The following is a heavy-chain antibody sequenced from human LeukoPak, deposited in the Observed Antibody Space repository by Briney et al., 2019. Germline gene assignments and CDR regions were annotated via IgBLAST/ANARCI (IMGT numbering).Heavy chain of an antibody. V-gene: IGHV4-30-4*08. D-gene: IGHD1-7*01. J-gene: IGHJ4*02. CDR3: ARGRTNFDY. CDR1: GGSSSSGDYY. Sequence: SETLSLTCTVSGGSSSSGDYYWSWIRQPRGKGLEWIGYIYYSGSTYYNPSLKSRVTISVDTSKNQFSLKLSSVTAADTAVYYCARGRTNFDYWGQGTLVTVSS. CDR2: IYYSGST.